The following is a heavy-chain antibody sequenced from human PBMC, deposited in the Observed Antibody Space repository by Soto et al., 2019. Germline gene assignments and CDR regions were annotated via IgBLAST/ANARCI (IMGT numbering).Heavy chain of an antibody. CDR2: ISYSGGT. D-gene: IGHD3-3*01. Sequence: QVQLQESGPGLVKPSETLSLTCTVSGGSVSSGAYYWSWIRQPPGKGLEWIGYISYSGGTNYNPXXXXXXXXXXXXXXXXXXXXXXXXXXXXTXXXXXXXXYXFWSGYGDFDYWGQGTLVTVSS. CDR1: GGSVSSGAYY. CDR3: XXXYXFWSGYGDFDY. V-gene: IGHV4-61*08. J-gene: IGHJ4*02.